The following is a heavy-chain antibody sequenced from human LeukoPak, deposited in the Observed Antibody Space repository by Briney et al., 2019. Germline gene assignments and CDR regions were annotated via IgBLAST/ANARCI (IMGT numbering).Heavy chain of an antibody. J-gene: IGHJ4*02. D-gene: IGHD3-9*01. V-gene: IGHV1-24*01. CDR2: FDPEDGET. CDR1: GYTLTELS. Sequence: REASVKVSCKVSGYTLTELSMHWVRQAPGKGLEWMGGFDPEDGETIYAQKFQGRVTMTEDTSTDTAYMELSSLRSEDTAVYYCATDPARVYYDILTGYYNVGWGQGTLVTVSS. CDR3: ATDPARVYYDILTGYYNVG.